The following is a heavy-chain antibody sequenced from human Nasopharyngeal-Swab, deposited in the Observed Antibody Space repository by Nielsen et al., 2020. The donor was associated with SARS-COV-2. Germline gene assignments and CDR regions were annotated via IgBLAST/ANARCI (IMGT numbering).Heavy chain of an antibody. Sequence: WIRQPPGKGLEWVAVISYDGSNKYYADSVKGRFTISRDNSKNTLYLQMNSPRAEDTAVYYCAKDRSVTTDCSVYWGQGTLVTVSS. CDR3: AKDRSVTTDCSVY. D-gene: IGHD4-17*01. J-gene: IGHJ4*02. V-gene: IGHV3-30*18. CDR2: ISYDGSNK.